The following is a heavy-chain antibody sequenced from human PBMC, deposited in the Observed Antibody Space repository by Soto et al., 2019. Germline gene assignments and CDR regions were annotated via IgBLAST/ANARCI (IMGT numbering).Heavy chain of an antibody. V-gene: IGHV1-69*01. CDR2: IIPISGTA. CDR1: GGTFSSYA. Sequence: QVQLVQSGAEVKKPGSSVKVSCKASGGTFSSYAISWVRQAPGQGLEWMGGIIPISGTANYAQKFQGRVTITADESTSTAYMELSSLSSEDTAVYYCARSQGSSTSVEISYYYYYGMDVWGQGTTVTVSS. J-gene: IGHJ6*02. D-gene: IGHD2-2*01. CDR3: ARSQGSSTSVEISYYYYYGMDV.